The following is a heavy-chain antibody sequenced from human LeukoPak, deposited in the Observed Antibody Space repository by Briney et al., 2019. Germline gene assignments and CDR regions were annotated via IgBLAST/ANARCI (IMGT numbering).Heavy chain of an antibody. J-gene: IGHJ6*03. CDR3: AKDGDTMSGTYYYDMDV. CDR2: IRYDGSNK. V-gene: IGHV3-30*02. CDR1: GFTFSNFG. D-gene: IGHD1-26*01. Sequence: WGSLRLSCAASGFTFSNFGMHWVRQAPGKGLEWVAFIRYDGSNKYYADSVKGRFTISRDNSKNTLYLQMNSLRGEDTAVYYCAKDGDTMSGTYYYDMDVWGKGTTVTIS.